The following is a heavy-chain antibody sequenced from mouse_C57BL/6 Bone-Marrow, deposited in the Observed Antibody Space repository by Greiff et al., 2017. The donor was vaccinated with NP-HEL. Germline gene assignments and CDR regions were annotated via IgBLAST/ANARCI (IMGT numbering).Heavy chain of an antibody. V-gene: IGHV8-12*01. Sequence: LKESGPGILQSSQTLSLTCSFSGFSLSTSGMGVSWIRQPSGKGLEWLAHIYWDDDKRYNPSLKSRLTISKDTSRNQVFLKITSVDTADTATYYCARAYYGSSYRYFDVWGTGTTVTVSS. J-gene: IGHJ1*03. CDR3: ARAYYGSSYRYFDV. CDR1: GFSLSTSGMG. D-gene: IGHD1-1*01. CDR2: IYWDDDK.